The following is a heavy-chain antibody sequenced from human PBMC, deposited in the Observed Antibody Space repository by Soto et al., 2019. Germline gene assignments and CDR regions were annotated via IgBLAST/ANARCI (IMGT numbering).Heavy chain of an antibody. CDR1: GFTISGKKY. CDR3: ATWHEREHAYDV. D-gene: IGHD1-1*01. CDR2: LYDLDGS. V-gene: IGHV3-53*01. Sequence: DVQLVESGGGLIQPGESLRLSCAASGFTISGKKYVAWVRQAPGKGLGWVSALYDLDGSFYSASVKGRFTTSSDSSKTNVYLRMNDLRPDDTAVYYCATWHEREHAYDVWGPGTTVTVSS. J-gene: IGHJ3*01.